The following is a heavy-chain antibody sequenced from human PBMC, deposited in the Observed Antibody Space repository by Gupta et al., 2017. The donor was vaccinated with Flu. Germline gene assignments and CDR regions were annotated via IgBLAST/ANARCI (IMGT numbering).Heavy chain of an antibody. V-gene: IGHV3-23*01. CDR2: ISGSGGST. CDR1: GLTFSSYA. J-gene: IGHJ4*02. Sequence: VQLLESGGGLVQPGGSLRLSCAASGLTFSSYAMSWVRQAAGKGLEWVSAISGSGGSTYYADSVKGRFTISRDNSKNTLYLQMNSLRAEDTAVYYCAKDSTVAGTLSVYWGQGTLVTVSS. CDR3: AKDSTVAGTLSVY. D-gene: IGHD6-19*01.